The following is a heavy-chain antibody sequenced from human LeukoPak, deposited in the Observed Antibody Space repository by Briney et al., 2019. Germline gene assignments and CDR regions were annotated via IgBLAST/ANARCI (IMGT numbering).Heavy chain of an antibody. CDR2: INPNSGGT. CDR1: GYTFTGYY. Sequence: ASVKVSCKASGYTFTGYYIHWVRQAPGQGLEWMGWINPNSGGTNYAQKFQDRVTMTRDTSITTAYMELSRLGSGDSAVYYCARIMTYFEFWSGYPPSPLSFDYWGQGMLVTVSS. J-gene: IGHJ4*02. V-gene: IGHV1-2*02. D-gene: IGHD3-3*01. CDR3: ARIMTYFEFWSGYPPSPLSFDY.